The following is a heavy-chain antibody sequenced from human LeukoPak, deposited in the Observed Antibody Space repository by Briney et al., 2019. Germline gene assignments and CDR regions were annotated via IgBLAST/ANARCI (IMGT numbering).Heavy chain of an antibody. CDR3: ARVGIAGRFYFDC. V-gene: IGHV1-46*01. D-gene: IGHD6-6*01. J-gene: IGHJ4*02. CDR1: GGTFSSYA. CDR2: FNPSGGST. Sequence: ASVKVSCKASGGTFSSYAISWVRQAPGQGLEWMAIFNPSGGSTSYAQKFQGRVTMTRDTSTSTVYMELSSLTSEDTAVYYCARVGIAGRFYFDCWGQGTLVTVSS.